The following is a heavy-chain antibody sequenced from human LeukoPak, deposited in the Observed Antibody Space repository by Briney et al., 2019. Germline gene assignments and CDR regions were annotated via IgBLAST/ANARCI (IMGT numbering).Heavy chain of an antibody. D-gene: IGHD3-16*01. Sequence: GGSLRLSCAASGFIVSNNYMSWVRQTPRKRREWVSLIYSGGTTYYADSVRGRFTISRDYLNNTIILHMDSLTVVAAANTYVESCKEDSPLWVGKPPYFDNWGHETLVTVSS. J-gene: IGHJ4*01. CDR2: IYSGGTT. CDR3: ESCKEDSPLWVGKPPYFDN. V-gene: IGHV3-53*01. CDR1: GFIVSNNY.